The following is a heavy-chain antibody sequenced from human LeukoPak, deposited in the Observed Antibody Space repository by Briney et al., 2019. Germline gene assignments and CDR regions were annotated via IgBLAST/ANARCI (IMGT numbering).Heavy chain of an antibody. CDR2: KADGGTT. CDR1: GFAFSDAW. D-gene: IGHD3-9*01. V-gene: IGHV3-15*01. CDR3: TTEGFLIGYHALDA. Sequence: GSLRLSCATSGFAFSDAWMSWVRQAPGKGLEWVGRKADGGTTDFAAPVQGRFSISRDDSKNTLDLQMNSLKTEDTAVYYCTTEGFLIGYHALDAWGRGTMVIVSS. J-gene: IGHJ3*01.